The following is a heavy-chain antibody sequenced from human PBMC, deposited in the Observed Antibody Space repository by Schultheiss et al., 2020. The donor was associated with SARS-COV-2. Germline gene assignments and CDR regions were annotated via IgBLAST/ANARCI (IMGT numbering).Heavy chain of an antibody. CDR1: GFTFSDYE. Sequence: GGSLRLSCAASGFTFSDYEMNWVRQAPGKGLEWVSYISRSGTIMYYAASVKGRFTISRDNAKNSLYLQMNSLRAEDTAVYYCAREVVGYGDYPDAFDIWGQGTVVTVSS. CDR2: ISRSGTIM. CDR3: AREVVGYGDYPDAFDI. V-gene: IGHV3-48*03. J-gene: IGHJ3*02. D-gene: IGHD4-17*01.